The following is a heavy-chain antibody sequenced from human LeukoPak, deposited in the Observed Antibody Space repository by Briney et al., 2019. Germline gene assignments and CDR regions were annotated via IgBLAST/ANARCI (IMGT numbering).Heavy chain of an antibody. D-gene: IGHD5-12*01. J-gene: IGHJ4*02. CDR2: ISSSGSTI. Sequence: PGGSLRLSCAASGFTFSDYYMSWMRQAPGKGLEWVSYISSSGSTIYYADSVKGRFTISRDNAKNSLYLQMNSLRAEDTAVYYCARDRGNKRGYSGYDRFDYWGQGTLVTVSS. CDR3: ARDRGNKRGYSGYDRFDY. CDR1: GFTFSDYY. V-gene: IGHV3-11*01.